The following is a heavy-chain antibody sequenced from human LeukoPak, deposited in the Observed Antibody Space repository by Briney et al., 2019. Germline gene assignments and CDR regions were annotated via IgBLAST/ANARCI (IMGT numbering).Heavy chain of an antibody. CDR2: INPNSGGT. CDR1: GYSFTDYY. CDR3: ARDQRDYYGSGSYVDY. Sequence: ASVKVSCKASGYSFTDYYMHWVRQAPGQGLEWMGWINPNSGGTNYAQKFQGRVTMTRDTSISTAYMELNRLRSDDTAVYYCARDQRDYYGSGSYVDYWGQGTLVSVSS. J-gene: IGHJ4*02. D-gene: IGHD3-10*01. V-gene: IGHV1-2*02.